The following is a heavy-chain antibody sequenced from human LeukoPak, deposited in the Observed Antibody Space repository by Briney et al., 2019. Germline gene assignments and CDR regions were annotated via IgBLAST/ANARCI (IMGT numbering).Heavy chain of an antibody. Sequence: PGRSLRLSCAASGFTFSSYGMHWVRQAPGKGLEWVAVISYDGSNKYYADSVKGRFTISRDNSKNTLYLQMNSLRAEDTAVYYCAKDRLRYCSGGSCYAFDYWAREPWSPSPQ. D-gene: IGHD2-15*01. CDR2: ISYDGSNK. CDR3: AKDRLRYCSGGSCYAFDY. V-gene: IGHV3-30*18. J-gene: IGHJ4*02. CDR1: GFTFSSYG.